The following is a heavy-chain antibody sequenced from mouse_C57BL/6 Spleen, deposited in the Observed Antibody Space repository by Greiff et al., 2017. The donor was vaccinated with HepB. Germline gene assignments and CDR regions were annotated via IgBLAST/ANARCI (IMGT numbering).Heavy chain of an antibody. D-gene: IGHD3-2*02. CDR1: GYAFSSSW. CDR3: ARSGRGSPHFDY. Sequence: VQLQQSGPELVKPGASVKISCKASGYAFSSSWMNWVKQRPGKGLEWIGRIYPGDGDTNYNGKFKGKATLTADKSSSTAYMQLSSLTSEDSAVYFCARSGRGSPHFDYWGQGTTLTVSS. J-gene: IGHJ2*01. CDR2: IYPGDGDT. V-gene: IGHV1-82*01.